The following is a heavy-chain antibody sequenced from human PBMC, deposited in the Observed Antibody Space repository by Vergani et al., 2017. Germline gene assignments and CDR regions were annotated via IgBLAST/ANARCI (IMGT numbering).Heavy chain of an antibody. CDR2: IYTSGST. Sequence: QVQLQESGPGLVKPSQTLSLTCTVPGGSISSGSYYWSWIRQPAGKGLEWIGCIYTSGSTNYKPSLKIGVTISVDTSKNQFSLNLSSVTAADTAVYYCAEYCSGGSCYSGAFDIWGQGTMVTVSS. CDR3: AEYCSGGSCYSGAFDI. V-gene: IGHV4-61*02. CDR1: GGSISSGSYY. J-gene: IGHJ3*02. D-gene: IGHD2-15*01.